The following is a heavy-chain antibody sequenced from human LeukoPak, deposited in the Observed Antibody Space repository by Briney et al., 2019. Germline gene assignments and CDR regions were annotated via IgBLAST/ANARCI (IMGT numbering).Heavy chain of an antibody. Sequence: PSETLSLTCTVSGGSISSYYWSWIRQPPGKGLEWIGYIYYSGSTNYNPSLKSRVTISVDTSKNQFSLKLSSVTAADTAVYYCARDLSIAAAGIRGEYAFDIWGQGTMVTVSS. J-gene: IGHJ3*02. CDR1: GGSISSYY. CDR2: IYYSGST. D-gene: IGHD6-13*01. CDR3: ARDLSIAAAGIRGEYAFDI. V-gene: IGHV4-59*01.